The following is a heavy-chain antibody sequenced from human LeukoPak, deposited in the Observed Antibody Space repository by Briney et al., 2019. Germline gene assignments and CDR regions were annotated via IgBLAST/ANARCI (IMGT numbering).Heavy chain of an antibody. CDR2: IKEDGSLK. CDR1: GFGFSNFW. J-gene: IGHJ4*02. Sequence: GGSLRLSCAASGFGFSNFWMSWVRQAPGKGPEWVANIKEDGSLKNYVDSVEGRFTVSRDNAKNTLYLQMNSLRAEDTAVYYCARRRGYSRGWYSDYWGQGTLVTVSS. CDR3: ARRRGYSRGWYSDY. D-gene: IGHD6-19*01. V-gene: IGHV3-7*01.